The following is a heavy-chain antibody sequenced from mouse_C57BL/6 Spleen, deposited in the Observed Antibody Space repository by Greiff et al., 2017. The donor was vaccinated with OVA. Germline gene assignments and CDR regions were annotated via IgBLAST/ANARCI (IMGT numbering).Heavy chain of an antibody. CDR3: ARYYYGNVAYFDY. V-gene: IGHV1-59*01. Sequence: QVQLKQPGAELVRPGTSVKLSCKASGYTFTSYWMHWVKQRPGQGLEWIGVIDPSDSYTNYNQKFKGKATLTVDTSSSTAYMQLSSLTSEDSAVYYCARYYYGNVAYFDYWGQGTTLTVSS. CDR1: GYTFTSYW. CDR2: IDPSDSYT. J-gene: IGHJ2*01. D-gene: IGHD2-1*01.